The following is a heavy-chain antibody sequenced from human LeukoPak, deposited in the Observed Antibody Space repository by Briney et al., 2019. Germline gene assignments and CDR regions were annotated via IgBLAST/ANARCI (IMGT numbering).Heavy chain of an antibody. CDR3: ARVRVEMATFDAFDI. V-gene: IGHV7-4-1*02. Sequence: ASVKVSCKVSGYTLTELSMHWVRQAPGQGLEWMGWINTNTGNPTYAQGFTGRFVFSLDTSVSTAYLQISSLKAEDTAVYYCARVRVEMATFDAFDIWGQGTMVTVSS. CDR1: GYTLTELS. J-gene: IGHJ3*02. D-gene: IGHD5-24*01. CDR2: INTNTGNP.